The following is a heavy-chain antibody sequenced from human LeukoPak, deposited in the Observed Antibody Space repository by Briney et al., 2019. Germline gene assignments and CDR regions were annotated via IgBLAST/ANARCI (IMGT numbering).Heavy chain of an antibody. D-gene: IGHD3-10*01. J-gene: IGHJ5*02. CDR2: IYHSGST. V-gene: IGHV4-4*02. Sequence: SGTLSLTCAVSGGSISSSNWWSWVRRPPGKGLEWIGEIYHSGSTYYNPSLKSRVTISVDTSKNQFSLKLSSVTAADTAVYYCARAAWITMVRGVISPWGQGTLVTVSS. CDR3: ARAAWITMVRGVISP. CDR1: GGSISSSNW.